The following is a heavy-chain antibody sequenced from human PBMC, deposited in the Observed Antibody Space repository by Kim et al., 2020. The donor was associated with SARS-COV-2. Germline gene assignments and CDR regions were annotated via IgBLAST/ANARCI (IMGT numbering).Heavy chain of an antibody. Sequence: NPSLKRRVTISVDTAKNQFTLKLSSVTAADTAVYYCARGRPSIAARKFDYWGQGTLVTVSS. CDR3: ARGRPSIAARKFDY. V-gene: IGHV4-34*01. D-gene: IGHD6-6*01. J-gene: IGHJ4*02.